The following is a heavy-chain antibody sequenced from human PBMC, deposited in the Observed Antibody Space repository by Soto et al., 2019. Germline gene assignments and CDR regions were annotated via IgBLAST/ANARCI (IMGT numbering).Heavy chain of an antibody. CDR1: GFTFSNAW. V-gene: IGHV3-15*07. CDR3: TIDLLCSGSSCGACDI. J-gene: IGHJ3*02. CDR2: IKSKTDGGTT. D-gene: IGHD1-26*01. Sequence: GGSLRLSCAASGFTFSNAWMNWVRQASGKGLEWVGRIKSKTDGGTTDYAAPVRGRFIFSRDDSKNTLYLQMNSLKTEDTAVYYCTIDLLCSGSSCGACDIWGQGTMVTVS.